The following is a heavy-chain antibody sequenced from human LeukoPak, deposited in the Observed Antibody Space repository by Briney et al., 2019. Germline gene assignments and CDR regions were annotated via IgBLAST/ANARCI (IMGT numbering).Heavy chain of an antibody. CDR3: ARDAPPYCSGGSCYSRY. CDR2: IKRDGGEK. J-gene: IGHJ4*02. V-gene: IGHV3-7*01. Sequence: GGSLRLSCAASRFTFSSYWMSWVRQAPGKGLEWVANIKRDGGEKYYVDFVKGRFTISRDNAKNSLYLQMNRLRAEDTAVYYCARDAPPYCSGGSCYSRYWGQGALVTVSS. CDR1: RFTFSSYW. D-gene: IGHD2-15*01.